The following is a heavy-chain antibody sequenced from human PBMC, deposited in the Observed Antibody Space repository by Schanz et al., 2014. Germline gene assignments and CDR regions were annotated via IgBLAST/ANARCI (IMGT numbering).Heavy chain of an antibody. V-gene: IGHV4-4*02. CDR1: GGSISSSNW. CDR2: IYHSGRT. CDR3: ARGAGGGSGTYYGAYYNYYYMDV. D-gene: IGHD3-10*01. J-gene: IGHJ6*03. Sequence: QVQLQESGPGLVKPSGTLSLTCAVSGGSISSSNWWSWVRQPPGKGLEWIGEIYHSGRTNYNPSLKSRVTISVDKSNNEFSLKRSSVTAADTAVYYCARGAGGGSGTYYGAYYNYYYMDVCGKGTTVTDSS.